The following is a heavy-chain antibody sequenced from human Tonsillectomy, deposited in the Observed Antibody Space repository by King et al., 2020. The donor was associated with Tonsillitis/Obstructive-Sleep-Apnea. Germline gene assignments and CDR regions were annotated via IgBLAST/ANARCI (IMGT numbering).Heavy chain of an antibody. Sequence: VQLVESGGGVVQPGRSLRVSCTASGFTFKNSTLHWIRQAPGKGLEWVAVISSDGNNKYYADSVKGRFTLSRDNSKATLYLRMNSLRTEDTAVYYCARAGPDPYCSSTSCYASTYFDYWGQGTLVTVSS. CDR2: ISSDGNNK. V-gene: IGHV3-30*04. CDR1: GFTFKNST. CDR3: ARAGPDPYCSSTSCYASTYFDY. J-gene: IGHJ4*02. D-gene: IGHD2-2*01.